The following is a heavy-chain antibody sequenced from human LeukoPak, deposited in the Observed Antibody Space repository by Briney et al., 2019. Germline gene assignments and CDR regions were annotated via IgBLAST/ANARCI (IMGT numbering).Heavy chain of an antibody. CDR1: GFTFNNYG. CDR3: AREGTLAVAAKPEGFDY. Sequence: PGGSLRLSCAASGFTFNNYGMHWIRQAPGKGLEWVTFISFDGNNEYYADSVKGRFTISRDNSKDTLYLQMNSLRAEDTAVYYCAREGTLAVAAKPEGFDYWGQGTLVTVSS. J-gene: IGHJ4*02. D-gene: IGHD6-19*01. CDR2: ISFDGNNE. V-gene: IGHV3-30*03.